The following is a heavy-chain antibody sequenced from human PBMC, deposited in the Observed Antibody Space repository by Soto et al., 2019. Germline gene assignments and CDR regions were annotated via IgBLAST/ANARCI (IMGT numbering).Heavy chain of an antibody. Sequence: ETLSLTCAVSGVPLTSGNWWTWVRQSPQRGLEYIGEIFHDGTANYYPSFERRVAMSVDTSRNQFSLKLTSVTAADTAVYFCARLVYDTPLNYMYFDFWGPGTLVTVSS. V-gene: IGHV4-4*01. CDR3: ARLVYDTPLNYMYFDF. CDR2: IFHDGTA. D-gene: IGHD3-10*01. J-gene: IGHJ4*02. CDR1: GVPLTSGNW.